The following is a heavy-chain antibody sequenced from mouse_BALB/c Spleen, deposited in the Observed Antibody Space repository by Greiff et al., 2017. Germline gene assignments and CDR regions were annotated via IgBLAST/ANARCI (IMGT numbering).Heavy chain of an antibody. D-gene: IGHD2-2*01. V-gene: IGHV14-3*02. CDR3: ARVYGYDPVYFDY. CDR1: GFNIKDTY. Sequence: VQLQQSGAELVKPGASVKLSCTASGFNIKDTYMHWVKQRPEQGLEWIGRIDPANGNTKYDPKFQGKATITADTSSNTAYLQLSSLTSEDTAVYYCARVYGYDPVYFDYWGQGTTLTVSS. CDR2: IDPANGNT. J-gene: IGHJ2*01.